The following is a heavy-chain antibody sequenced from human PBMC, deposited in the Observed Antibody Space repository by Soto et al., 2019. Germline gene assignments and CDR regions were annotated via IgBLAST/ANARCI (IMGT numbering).Heavy chain of an antibody. CDR2: IYYSGST. J-gene: IGHJ4*02. CDR3: ATHDYGDYSLDY. CDR1: GGSISSYY. D-gene: IGHD4-17*01. V-gene: IGHV4-59*01. Sequence: SETLSLTCTVSGGSISSYYWSWIRQPPGKGLEWIGYIYYSGSTNYNPSLKSRVTISVDTSKNQFSLKLSSVTTADTAVYYCATHDYGDYSLDYWGQGTLVTVSS.